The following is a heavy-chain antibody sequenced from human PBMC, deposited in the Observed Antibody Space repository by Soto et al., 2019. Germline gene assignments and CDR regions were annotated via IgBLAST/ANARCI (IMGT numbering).Heavy chain of an antibody. CDR3: AKWAHNGMDV. V-gene: IGHV3-30*18. Sequence: SLRISFAASGYTFSDYGIRGGRQAPGKGLEWVAVITYDGSSKYYADSVKGRFTISRDNSKNTLYLQMNSLRGEDTAVYYCAKWAHNGMDVWGQGTTVTVSS. CDR2: ITYDGSSK. J-gene: IGHJ6*02. CDR1: GYTFSDYG.